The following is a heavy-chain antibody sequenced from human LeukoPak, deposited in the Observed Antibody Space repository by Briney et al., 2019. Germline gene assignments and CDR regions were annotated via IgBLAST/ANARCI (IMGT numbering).Heavy chain of an antibody. J-gene: IGHJ3*02. CDR1: GFTFSSYS. CDR2: ISGSSSYI. D-gene: IGHD3-10*01. V-gene: IGHV3-21*01. CDR3: ASPGDYYHVSSFDI. Sequence: PGGSLRLSCAASGFTFSSYSLNWVRQAPGKGLEWVSSISGSSSYIYYADSVKGRFTISRHNAKNSLYLQMNSLRAEDTAVYYCASPGDYYHVSSFDIWGQGTMVTVSS.